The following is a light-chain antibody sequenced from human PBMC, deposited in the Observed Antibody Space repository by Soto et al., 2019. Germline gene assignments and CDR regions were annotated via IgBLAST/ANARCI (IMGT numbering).Light chain of an antibody. CDR1: RSNIGAGYD. Sequence: QSVLTQPPSVSGAPGQRVTISCTGSRSNIGAGYDVHWYQQLPRAAPKLLMYANNNRPSGVPVRFSASKSGTSASLAITGLQADDEADYYCQTYDGGLNVVVFGGGTKLTVL. J-gene: IGLJ2*01. CDR2: ANN. V-gene: IGLV1-40*01. CDR3: QTYDGGLNVVV.